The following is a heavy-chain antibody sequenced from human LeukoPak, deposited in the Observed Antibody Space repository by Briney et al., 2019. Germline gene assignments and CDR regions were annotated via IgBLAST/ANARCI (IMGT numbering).Heavy chain of an antibody. D-gene: IGHD3-22*01. Sequence: GGSLRLSCAASGFTFSSYSMTWVRQAPGKGLEWVSYISSSSSTIYYADSVKGRFTISRDNAKNSLYLQMNSLRAEDTAVYYCARDPPYDSSGYYYGRGYWGQGTLVTVSS. CDR2: ISSSSSTI. CDR3: ARDPPYDSSGYYYGRGY. V-gene: IGHV3-48*01. CDR1: GFTFSSYS. J-gene: IGHJ4*02.